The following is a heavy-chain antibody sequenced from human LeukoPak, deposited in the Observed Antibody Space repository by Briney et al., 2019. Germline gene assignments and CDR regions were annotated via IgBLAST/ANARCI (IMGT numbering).Heavy chain of an antibody. J-gene: IGHJ4*02. D-gene: IGHD4-17*01. CDR2: ISPMGTYI. V-gene: IGHV3-21*01. CDR3: VEVDWTTATRTLDY. CDR1: GFSLSTYT. Sequence: GGSLRLSCAASGFSLSTYTMIWVRQAPGKGLEWVSSISPMGTYIYYADSVQGRFTISRDNVKNSLYLQMMSLRAEDTAVYFCVEVDWTTATRTLDYWGQGTLVTVSS.